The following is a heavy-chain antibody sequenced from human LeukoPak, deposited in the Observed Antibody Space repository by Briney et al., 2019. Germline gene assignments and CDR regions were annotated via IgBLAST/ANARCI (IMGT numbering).Heavy chain of an antibody. V-gene: IGHV1-2*02. CDR2: INPNSGGT. CDR3: ARDCENDYGDGRWFDP. J-gene: IGHJ5*02. CDR1: GYTFTGYY. D-gene: IGHD4-17*01. Sequence: GASVKVSCKASGYTFTGYYMHWVRQAPGQGLEWMGWINPNSGGTNYAQKFQGRVTMTRDTSISTAYMELSRLRSDDTAVYYCARDCENDYGDGRWFDPWGQGTLVTVSS.